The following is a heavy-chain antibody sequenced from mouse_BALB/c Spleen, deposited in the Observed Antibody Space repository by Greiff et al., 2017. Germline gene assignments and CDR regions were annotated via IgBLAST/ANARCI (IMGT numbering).Heavy chain of an antibody. V-gene: IGHV3-2*02. CDR2: ISYSGST. CDR1: GYLITSDYA. Sequence: VQLQQSGPGLVKPSQPLSLTCTVTGYLITSDYAWNWIRQFPGNKLEWMGYISYSGSTSYNPSLKSRISITRDTSKNQFFLQLNSVTTEDTATYYCASGIPYYFDYWGQGTTLTVSS. CDR3: ASGIPYYFDY. J-gene: IGHJ2*01. D-gene: IGHD4-1*01.